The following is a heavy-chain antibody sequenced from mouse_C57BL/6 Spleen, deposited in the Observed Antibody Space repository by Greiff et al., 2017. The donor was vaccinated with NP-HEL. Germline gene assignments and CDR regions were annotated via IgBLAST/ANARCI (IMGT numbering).Heavy chain of an antibody. Sequence: QVQLQQSGAELVRPGTSVKVSCKASGYAFTNYLIEWVKQRPGQGLEWIGVINPGSGGTNYNEKFKGKATLTADKSSSTAYMQLSSLTSEDSAVYFCARIGGTLDYWGQGTTLTVSS. CDR1: GYAFTNYL. D-gene: IGHD3-3*01. CDR3: ARIGGTLDY. J-gene: IGHJ2*01. V-gene: IGHV1-54*01. CDR2: INPGSGGT.